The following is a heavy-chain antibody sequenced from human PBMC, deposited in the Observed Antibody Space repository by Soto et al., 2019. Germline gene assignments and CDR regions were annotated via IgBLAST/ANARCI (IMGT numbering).Heavy chain of an antibody. D-gene: IGHD3-10*01. V-gene: IGHV1-69*01. CDR1: GDTFKNCV. CDR2: IIPLFGTT. Sequence: QVQVVQSGVEVRRPGSSVKVSCKASGDTFKNCVISWVRQAPGQGLEWMGGIIPLFGTTDFAQRFQGRLTITTDESTTTAYMELSRLRSADTATYYCAAELGFGKLSGVWGPVTTVIVSS. CDR3: AAELGFGKLSGV. J-gene: IGHJ6*02.